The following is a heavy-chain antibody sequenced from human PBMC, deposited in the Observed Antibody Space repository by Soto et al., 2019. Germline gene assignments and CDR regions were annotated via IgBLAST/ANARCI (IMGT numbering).Heavy chain of an antibody. CDR1: GASISSYY. D-gene: IGHD6-13*01. J-gene: IGHJ6*02. V-gene: IGHV4-59*01. CDR2: IYYSGST. CDR3: ASSNIAAAGFYYYGMDV. Sequence: SETLSLTCTVSGASISSYYWSWIRQPPGKGLEWIGYIYYSGSTNYNPSLKSRVTISVDTSKNQFSLNLSSATAADTAVYYCASSNIAAAGFYYYGMDVWGRGTTVT.